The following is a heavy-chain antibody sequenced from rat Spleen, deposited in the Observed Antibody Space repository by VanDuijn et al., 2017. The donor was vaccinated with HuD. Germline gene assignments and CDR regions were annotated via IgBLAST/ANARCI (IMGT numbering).Heavy chain of an antibody. V-gene: IGHV5-19*01. CDR1: GFTLSNYG. D-gene: IGHD1-2*01. Sequence: EVQLVESGGGLVQPGRSLKLSCAASGFTLSNYGMHWIRQAPTRGLEWVASISPSGGITDYRDSVKGRFAISRDNAKSTLYLQMDSLRSEDTATYYCARHGYYYSSYIYDPYWYFDFWGPGTMVTVSS. CDR2: ISPSGGIT. J-gene: IGHJ1*01. CDR3: ARHGYYYSSYIYDPYWYFDF.